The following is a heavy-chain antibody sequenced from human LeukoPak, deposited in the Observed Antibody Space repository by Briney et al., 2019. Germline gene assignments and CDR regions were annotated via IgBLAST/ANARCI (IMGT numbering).Heavy chain of an antibody. CDR2: IRYSGRT. V-gene: IGHV4-59*01. CDR3: ARLPDVSGWPFAY. J-gene: IGHJ4*02. Sequence: SETLSLTCTASDDSISRDFWTWIRQPPGKGLEWIGYIRYSGRTEYNPSLKSRVTISIQTSKNQFSLKLTSVTAADPAIYYCARLPDVSGWPFAYWGQGSLVTVSS. CDR1: DDSISRDF. D-gene: IGHD6-19*01.